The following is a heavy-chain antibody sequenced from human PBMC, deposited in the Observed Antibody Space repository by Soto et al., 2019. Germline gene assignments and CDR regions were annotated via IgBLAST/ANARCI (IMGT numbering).Heavy chain of an antibody. V-gene: IGHV4-59*01. J-gene: IGHJ6*02. CDR3: ARISSVDPYGYVNGGLGV. Sequence: SETLSLTCSVSGGSIRSYYWSWIRQSPEKGLEWIGYFYHSGNSNYNPSLKSRVTISVDTSKNQLSLSLRSVTAADTAVYFCARISSVDPYGYVNGGLGVWGQGTTVTVSS. D-gene: IGHD5-18*01. CDR1: GGSIRSYY. CDR2: FYHSGNS.